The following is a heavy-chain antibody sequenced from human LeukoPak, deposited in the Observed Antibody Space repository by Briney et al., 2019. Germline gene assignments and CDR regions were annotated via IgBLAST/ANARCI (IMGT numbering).Heavy chain of an antibody. CDR2: IYYTGST. CDR3: AKHRGRNRGYSYGD. Sequence: KPSETLSLTCSVSGASISTANSCCGWIRQPPGKGLEWIGSIYYTGSTYNSPSLKGRVTVSVDTSKNPFSLRLNSVTAADTAVYYCAKHRGRNRGYSYGDWGQGTLVTVSS. D-gene: IGHD5-12*01. J-gene: IGHJ4*02. CDR1: GASISTANSC. V-gene: IGHV4-39*01.